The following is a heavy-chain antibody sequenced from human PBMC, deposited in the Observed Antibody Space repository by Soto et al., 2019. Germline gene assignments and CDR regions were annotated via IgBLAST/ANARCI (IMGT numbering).Heavy chain of an antibody. V-gene: IGHV5-10-1*01. CDR1: GYSFTSYW. D-gene: IGHD6-13*01. CDR3: ARLGSYSSSWYTEDGDYYYGMDV. CDR2: IDPSDSYT. Sequence: GESLKISCKGSGYSFTSYWISRVRQMPGKGLEWMGRIDPSDSYTNYSPSFQGHVTISADKSISTAYLQWSSLKASDTAMYYCARLGSYSSSWYTEDGDYYYGMDVWGQGTTVTVSS. J-gene: IGHJ6*02.